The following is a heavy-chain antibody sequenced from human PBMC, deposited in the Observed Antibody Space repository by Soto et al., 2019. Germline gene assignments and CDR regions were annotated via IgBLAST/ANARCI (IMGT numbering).Heavy chain of an antibody. CDR3: ARDRGDKNFWIGYPTGWFDP. D-gene: IGHD3-3*01. J-gene: IGHJ5*02. Sequence: GGSLRLSCAGSGFTLSDHYIDWVRQAPGKGPEWVAVTSYDGSNADYADSVRGRFTISRDNSKNTLYLQMNSLRPEDTAVYYCARDRGDKNFWIGYPTGWFDPWGQGTLVTVSS. CDR2: TSYDGSNA. CDR1: GFTLSDHY. V-gene: IGHV3-30-3*01.